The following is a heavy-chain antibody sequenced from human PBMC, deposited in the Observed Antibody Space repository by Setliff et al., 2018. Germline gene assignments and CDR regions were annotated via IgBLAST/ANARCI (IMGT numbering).Heavy chain of an antibody. CDR2: IYPADSDT. CDR3: ARRGYGGYIYGSFDS. J-gene: IGHJ5*01. CDR1: GYRFTCQW. D-gene: IGHD5-18*01. V-gene: IGHV5-51*01. Sequence: ISCKASGYRFTCQWIAWVRQTPGRGLEWMGIIYPADSDTTYSPSFQGQVTISVDKSLSTAYLQWSSLKASDSGKYYCARRGYGGYIYGSFDSWGQGTLVTVSS.